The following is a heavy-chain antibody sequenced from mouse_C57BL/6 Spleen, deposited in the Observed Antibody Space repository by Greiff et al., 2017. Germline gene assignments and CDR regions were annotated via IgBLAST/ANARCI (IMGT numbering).Heavy chain of an antibody. CDR3: ARRGGNYYFDY. CDR1: GYAFSSYW. D-gene: IGHD2-1*01. J-gene: IGHJ2*01. V-gene: IGHV1-80*01. Sequence: VQLQESGAELVKPGASVKISCKASGYAFSSYWMNWVKQRPGKGLEWIGQIYPGDGDTNYNGKFKGKATLTADKSSSTAYMQLSSLTSEDSAVYFCARRGGNYYFDYWGQGTTLTVSS. CDR2: IYPGDGDT.